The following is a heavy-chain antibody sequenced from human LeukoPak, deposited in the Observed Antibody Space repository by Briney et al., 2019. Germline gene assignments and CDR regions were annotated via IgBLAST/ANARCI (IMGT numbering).Heavy chain of an antibody. Sequence: PGGSLRLSCAAPGFTFSSYNMKWVRQAPGKGLEWVSSISTSSSYIYYADSVKGRFTISRDNAKNSLYLQMNSLRAEDTAVYYCARDRDWNSGFDYWGQGTLVTVSS. CDR3: ARDRDWNSGFDY. CDR2: ISTSSSYI. D-gene: IGHD1-7*01. V-gene: IGHV3-21*01. J-gene: IGHJ4*02. CDR1: GFTFSSYN.